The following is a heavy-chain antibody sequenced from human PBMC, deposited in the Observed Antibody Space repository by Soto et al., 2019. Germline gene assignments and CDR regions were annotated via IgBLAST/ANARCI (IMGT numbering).Heavy chain of an antibody. V-gene: IGHV3-23*01. J-gene: IGHJ6*04. Sequence: PGGSLRLSCAASGFTFSSYAMSWVRQAPGKGLEWVSAISGSGGSTYYADSVKGRFTISRDNSKNTLYLQMNSLRAEDTAVYYCAIHPSTNYYYYGMDVWGKGPTVTVSS. CDR2: ISGSGGST. CDR1: GFTFSSYA. CDR3: AIHPSTNYYYYGMDV.